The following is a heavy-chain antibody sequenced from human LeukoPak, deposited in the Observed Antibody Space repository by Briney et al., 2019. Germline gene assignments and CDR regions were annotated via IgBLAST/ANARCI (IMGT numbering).Heavy chain of an antibody. CDR2: ITNDGGRT. D-gene: IGHD2-8*01. Sequence: GGSLRLSCAASGFTFSRYAMHWVRQAPGQGLEYVSAITNDGGRTYYANSVKGRFTISRDNSKNTLFLQMGSLRAEDMAVYYCARVSTNDRRNAFDIWGQGTMVTVSS. J-gene: IGHJ3*02. CDR1: GFTFSRYA. V-gene: IGHV3-64*01. CDR3: ARVSTNDRRNAFDI.